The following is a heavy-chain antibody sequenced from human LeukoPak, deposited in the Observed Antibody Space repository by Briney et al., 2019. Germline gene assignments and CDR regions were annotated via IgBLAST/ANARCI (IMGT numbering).Heavy chain of an antibody. V-gene: IGHV1-8*01. D-gene: IGHD5-18*01. CDR2: MNPNSGNT. J-gene: IGHJ4*02. CDR1: GYTFTSYD. CDR3: TRGLGRTAMITRGGVRFDY. Sequence: ASVKVSCKASGYTFTSYDINWVRQATGQGLEWMGWMNPNSGNTGYAQKFQGRVTMTRNTSISTAYMELSSLRSEDTAVYYCTRGLGRTAMITRGGVRFDYWGQGTLVSVSS.